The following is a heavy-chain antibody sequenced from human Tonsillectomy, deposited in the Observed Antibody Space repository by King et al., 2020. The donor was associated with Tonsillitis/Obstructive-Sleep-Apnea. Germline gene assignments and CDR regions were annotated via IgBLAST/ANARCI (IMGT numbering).Heavy chain of an antibody. CDR1: GFTFSSYE. CDR3: ASSRFGGWFDP. CDR2: ISSSGSTI. J-gene: IGHJ5*02. D-gene: IGHD3-16*01. Sequence: VQLVESGGGLVQPGGSLRVSCAASGFTFSSYEMNWVRQAPGKGLEWVSYISSSGSTIYYADSVKGRFTISRDNAKNSLYLHMNSLRAEDTAVYHCASSRFGGWFDPWGQGTLVTVSS. V-gene: IGHV3-48*03.